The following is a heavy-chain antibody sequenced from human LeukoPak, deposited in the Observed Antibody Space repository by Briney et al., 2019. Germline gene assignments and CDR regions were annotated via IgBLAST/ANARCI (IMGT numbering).Heavy chain of an antibody. CDR1: GFTFSSYG. Sequence: PGRSLRLSCAASGFTFSSYGMHWVRQAPGKGLEWVAVIWYDGSNKYYADSVKGRFTISRDNSKNTLYLQMNGLRAEDTAVYYCARDRGLSPWGSFFDYWGQGTLVTVSS. J-gene: IGHJ4*02. V-gene: IGHV3-33*01. CDR3: ARDRGLSPWGSFFDY. D-gene: IGHD3-16*01. CDR2: IWYDGSNK.